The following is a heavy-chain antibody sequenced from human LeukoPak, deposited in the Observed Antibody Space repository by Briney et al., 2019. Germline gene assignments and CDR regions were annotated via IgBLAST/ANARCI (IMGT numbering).Heavy chain of an antibody. CDR1: GYTFTGQH. Sequence: GASVKVPCKASGYTFTGQHMHWVRQAPGQGLEWMGCINPNSGDTIFAQKFQGRVTMTRDTPISTAYMELSSLRSDDTAVYYCARVGDSGSYFRQFDSWGQGTLVTVSS. V-gene: IGHV1-2*02. J-gene: IGHJ4*02. D-gene: IGHD1-26*01. CDR2: INPNSGDT. CDR3: ARVGDSGSYFRQFDS.